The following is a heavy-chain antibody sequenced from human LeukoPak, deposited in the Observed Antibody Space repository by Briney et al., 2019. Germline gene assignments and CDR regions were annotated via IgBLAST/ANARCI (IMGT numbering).Heavy chain of an antibody. CDR2: MSPDGSAI. J-gene: IGHJ3*02. CDR3: ARDPLNGALDI. V-gene: IGHV3-7*01. Sequence: GGSLGLSCTASGFSFSASWMSWVRQLPGKGLEWLADMSPDGSAIGYVDSVKGRFTVSRDNAKNSLYLQMDGLRAEDTAVYYCARDPLNGALDIWGQGTLVTVSS. CDR1: GFSFSASW.